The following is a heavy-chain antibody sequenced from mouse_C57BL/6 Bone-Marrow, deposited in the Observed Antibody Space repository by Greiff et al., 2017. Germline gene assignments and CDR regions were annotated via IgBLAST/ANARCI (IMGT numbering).Heavy chain of an antibody. Sequence: VQLQQSGTELVKPSPSVYLSCTASGYTFTSYWLHWVKQRPGPGLEWIGNINPSNSGTNSNDKFKSKATLTVDKSSSAAYMQRSSQTSEYSAVYDCARNWAVWGQGTTLTVSS. V-gene: IGHV1-53*01. CDR2: INPSNSGT. D-gene: IGHD4-1*01. CDR1: GYTFTSYW. J-gene: IGHJ2*01. CDR3: ARNWAV.